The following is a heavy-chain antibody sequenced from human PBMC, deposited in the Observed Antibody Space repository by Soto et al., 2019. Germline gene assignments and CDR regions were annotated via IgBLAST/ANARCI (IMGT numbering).Heavy chain of an antibody. Sequence: QLQLRESGSGLVKPSQTLSLTCAVSGGSISSGGYSWGWIRQPPGKGLEWIGYIYHSGSTYYNPSLKSRVTISVDRSRNQFSLKLSSVTAADTAVYYCARVPDYWGQGTLVTVSS. J-gene: IGHJ4*02. CDR3: ARVPDY. CDR1: GGSISSGGYS. CDR2: IYHSGST. V-gene: IGHV4-30-2*01.